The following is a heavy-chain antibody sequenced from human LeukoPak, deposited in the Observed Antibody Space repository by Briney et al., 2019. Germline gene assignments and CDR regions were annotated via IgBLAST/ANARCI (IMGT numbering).Heavy chain of an antibody. J-gene: IGHJ5*02. V-gene: IGHV1-18*01. CDR1: GYTFTSYG. Sequence: ASVKVSCKASGYTFTSYGISWVRQAPGQGLEWMGWISAYNGNTNYAQKLQGRVTMTTDTSTSTAYMELRSLRSDDTAVYYCASPNSSGWSKRKQWWFDPWGQGTLVTVSS. CDR3: ASPNSSGWSKRKQWWFDP. D-gene: IGHD6-19*01. CDR2: ISAYNGNT.